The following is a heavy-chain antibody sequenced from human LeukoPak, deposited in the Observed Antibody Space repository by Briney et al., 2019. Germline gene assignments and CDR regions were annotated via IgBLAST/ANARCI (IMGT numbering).Heavy chain of an antibody. Sequence: ASVKVSCKASGYTFTHFDINWVRQATGQGLEWMGWLNPNTGNTAYAEKFQGRVTITSKTSITTAYMELSSLRSEDTAVYYCARDPGYCSGGSCSSAYFDYWGQGTLVTVSS. CDR3: ARDPGYCSGGSCSSAYFDY. D-gene: IGHD2-15*01. V-gene: IGHV1-8*01. CDR1: GYTFTHFD. J-gene: IGHJ4*02. CDR2: LNPNTGNT.